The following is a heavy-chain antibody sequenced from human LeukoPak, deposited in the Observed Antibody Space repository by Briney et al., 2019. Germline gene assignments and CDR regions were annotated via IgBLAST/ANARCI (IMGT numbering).Heavy chain of an antibody. Sequence: PGGSLRLSCAASGFTFSSYGMHWVRQAPGKGLVWVSRISSDGSSTNYADSVKGRFTISRDNAKNTLYLQMNSLRAEDTAVYYCVRGELHLDYYFDYWGQGTLVTVSS. D-gene: IGHD1-26*01. V-gene: IGHV3-74*01. CDR2: ISSDGSST. J-gene: IGHJ4*02. CDR1: GFTFSSYG. CDR3: VRGELHLDYYFDY.